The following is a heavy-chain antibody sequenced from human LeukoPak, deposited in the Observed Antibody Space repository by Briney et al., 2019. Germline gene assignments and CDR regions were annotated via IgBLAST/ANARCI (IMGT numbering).Heavy chain of an antibody. CDR2: IYSGGST. D-gene: IGHD6-19*01. Sequence: PGGSLRLSCAASGLTVSSSYMSWVRQAPGKGLEWVSLIYSGGSTYYADSVKGRFSISGDNSKNTLYLQMNSLRAEDTAVYYCATPVLQEIAVAGYFDYWGQGTLVTVSS. V-gene: IGHV3-66*01. CDR1: GLTVSSSY. CDR3: ATPVLQEIAVAGYFDY. J-gene: IGHJ4*02.